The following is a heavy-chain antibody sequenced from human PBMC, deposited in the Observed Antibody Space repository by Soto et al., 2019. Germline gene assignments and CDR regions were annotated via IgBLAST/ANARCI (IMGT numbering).Heavy chain of an antibody. Sequence: EVQLVESGGGLVQPGGSLRLSCAASGFTVSSNHMSWVRQAPGKGLEWVSLIYSGGSTYYADSVKGRFTFSRDNSQNTLYLQMYSLRAEDTAVYYCAGPGEQHRYWGQGTLVTVSS. CDR2: IYSGGST. D-gene: IGHD3-16*01. V-gene: IGHV3-66*01. J-gene: IGHJ4*02. CDR3: AGPGEQHRY. CDR1: GFTVSSNH.